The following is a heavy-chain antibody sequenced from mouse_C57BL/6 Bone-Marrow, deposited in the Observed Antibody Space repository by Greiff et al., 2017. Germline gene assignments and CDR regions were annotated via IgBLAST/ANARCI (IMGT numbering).Heavy chain of an antibody. CDR3: ARLGYYYFDY. J-gene: IGHJ2*01. CDR1: GYTFTDYY. D-gene: IGHD2-3*01. Sequence: VQLQQSGPELVKPGASVKISCKASGYTFTDYYLNWVKQSHGKSLEWIGDINPNNGGTSYNQKFKGKATLTVDKSSSTAYMERRSLTSEDSAVDYCARLGYYYFDYWGQGTTLTVSS. V-gene: IGHV1-26*01. CDR2: INPNNGGT.